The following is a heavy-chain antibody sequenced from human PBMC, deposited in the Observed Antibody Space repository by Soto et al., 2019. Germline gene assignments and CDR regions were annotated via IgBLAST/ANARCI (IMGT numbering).Heavy chain of an antibody. CDR1: GFTFTSYW. Sequence: EVQLVESGGGLVQPGGSLRVSCAASGFTFTSYWMSWVRQAPGKGLEWVANIKEDGSAKYYLDSVKGRFTISRDNAKNSLYIQMSSLRAEDTAVYYCAREDFYRFDYWGQGNLVTV. V-gene: IGHV3-7*01. CDR2: IKEDGSAK. CDR3: AREDFYRFDY. J-gene: IGHJ4*02.